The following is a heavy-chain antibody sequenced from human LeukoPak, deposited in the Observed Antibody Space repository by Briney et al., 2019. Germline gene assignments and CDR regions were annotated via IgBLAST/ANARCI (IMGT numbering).Heavy chain of an antibody. J-gene: IGHJ4*02. CDR3: AKSRREWELLNFDY. Sequence: PGGSLRLSCAASGFTFSSYGMHWVRQAPGKGLEWVAVISYDGSNRYYADSVKGRFTISRDTSKNTLYLQMNSLRAEDTALYYCAKSRREWELLNFDYWGQGTLVTVSS. V-gene: IGHV3-30*18. D-gene: IGHD1-26*01. CDR2: ISYDGSNR. CDR1: GFTFSSYG.